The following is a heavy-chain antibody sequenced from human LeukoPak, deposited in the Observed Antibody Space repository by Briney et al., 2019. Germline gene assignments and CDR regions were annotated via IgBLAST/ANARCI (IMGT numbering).Heavy chain of an antibody. CDR2: IFHSGST. Sequence: SETLSLTCTVSGDFITAYYWSWIRQPPGKGLEWIGQIFHSGSTSYSPSLKSRVTISVDKSKNQFSLRLTSVTAADTAVYYCARSPTKRVPEDYWGQGTLVTVSS. D-gene: IGHD2-2*01. J-gene: IGHJ4*02. CDR3: ARSPTKRVPEDY. V-gene: IGHV4-59*12. CDR1: GDFITAYY.